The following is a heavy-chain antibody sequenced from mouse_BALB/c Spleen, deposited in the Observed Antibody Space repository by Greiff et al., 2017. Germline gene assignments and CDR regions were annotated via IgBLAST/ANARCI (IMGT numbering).Heavy chain of an antibody. V-gene: IGHV2-6-7*01. CDR3: ASYRYDGYAMDY. D-gene: IGHD2-14*01. CDR1: GFTFTGYG. Sequence: QVQLKQSGPGLVAPSQSLSITCTVSGFTFTGYGVNWVRQPPGKGLEWLGMIWGDGSTDYNSALKSRLSISKDNSKSQVFLKMNSLQTDDTARYYCASYRYDGYAMDYWGQGTSVTVSS. CDR2: IWGDGST. J-gene: IGHJ4*01.